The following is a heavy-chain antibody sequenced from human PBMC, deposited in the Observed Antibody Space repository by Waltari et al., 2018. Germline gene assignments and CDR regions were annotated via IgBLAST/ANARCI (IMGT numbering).Heavy chain of an antibody. Sequence: QVQLVESGGGVVQPGRSLRLSCAASGFTFSSFGMHWVRQAPGKGLEWVAVIWHDGSNEYYVDSVKGRFTISRDNSKNTLYLQMNSLRAEDSPVYYCASQSTTLFDYWGQGTLVTVSS. CDR3: ASQSTTLFDY. D-gene: IGHD2-15*01. J-gene: IGHJ4*02. CDR1: GFTFSSFG. V-gene: IGHV3-33*01. CDR2: IWHDGSNE.